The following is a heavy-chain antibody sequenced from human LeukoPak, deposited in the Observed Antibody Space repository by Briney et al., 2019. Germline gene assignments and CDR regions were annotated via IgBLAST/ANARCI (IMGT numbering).Heavy chain of an antibody. Sequence: SETLSLTCTVSGGSISSYYWSWIRQPAGKGLEWIGRIYTSGSTNYNPSLKSRVTMSVDTSKNQFSLKLSSVTAADTAVYYCARDRGAYGDHALTGFVWFDPWGQGTLVTVSS. CDR1: GGSISSYY. D-gene: IGHD4-17*01. CDR2: IYTSGST. V-gene: IGHV4-4*07. J-gene: IGHJ5*02. CDR3: ARDRGAYGDHALTGFVWFDP.